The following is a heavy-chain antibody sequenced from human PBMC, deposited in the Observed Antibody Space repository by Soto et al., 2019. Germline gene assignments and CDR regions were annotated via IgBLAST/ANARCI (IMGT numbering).Heavy chain of an antibody. D-gene: IGHD6-19*01. V-gene: IGHV3-33*01. CDR2: IWYDGSNK. CDR1: GFTFSSYG. J-gene: IGHJ2*01. CDR3: ARVPGYSSGWYWYFDL. Sequence: QVQLVESGGGVVQPGRSLRLSCAASGFTFSSYGMDWVRQAPGKGLEWVAVIWYDGSNKYYADSVKGRFTISRDNSKNTVHLQMNSLRAEDTAVYYCARVPGYSSGWYWYFDLWGRGTLVTVSS.